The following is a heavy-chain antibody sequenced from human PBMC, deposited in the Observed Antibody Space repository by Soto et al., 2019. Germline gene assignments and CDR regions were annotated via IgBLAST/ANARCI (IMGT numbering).Heavy chain of an antibody. CDR2: IYYSGST. Sequence: VQLQESGPGLVKPSETLSLTCTVSGGSISRYYWTWIRQPPGKGREWIGDIYYSGSTNYDPSLKSRVTISVDTDKKQFSLKLSSVTAADRAMYYGASGGRGCSGGNCRPNWVDPWGQGTLVTVSS. D-gene: IGHD2-15*01. J-gene: IGHJ5*02. V-gene: IGHV4-59*01. CDR1: GGSISRYY. CDR3: ASGGRGCSGGNCRPNWVDP.